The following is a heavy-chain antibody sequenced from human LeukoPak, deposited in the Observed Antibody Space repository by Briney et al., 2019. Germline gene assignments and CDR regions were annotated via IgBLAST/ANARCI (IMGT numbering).Heavy chain of an antibody. Sequence: PGGSLRLSCAASGFTFSGSAMHWVRQASGKRLEGVGRIRSKANSYATAYAASVESRFTISRDDSKNTAYLQMNSLKTEDTAVYYCTSLSVAGDYWGQGTLVTVSS. CDR3: TSLSVAGDY. CDR1: GFTFSGSA. J-gene: IGHJ4*02. CDR2: IRSKANSYAT. V-gene: IGHV3-73*01. D-gene: IGHD6-19*01.